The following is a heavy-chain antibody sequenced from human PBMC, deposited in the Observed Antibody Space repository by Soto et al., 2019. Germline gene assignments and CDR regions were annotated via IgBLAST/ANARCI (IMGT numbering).Heavy chain of an antibody. D-gene: IGHD3-10*01. CDR2: IYYSGST. CDR3: ARGAPRFSDRVVDP. CDR1: GGSISSYY. V-gene: IGHV4-59*01. Sequence: PSETLSLTCTVSGGSISSYYWSWIRQPPGKGLEWIGYIYYSGSTNYNPSLKSRVTISVDTSKNQFSLKLSSVTAADTAVYYCARGAPRFSDRVVDPWGQGTLVTVSS. J-gene: IGHJ5*02.